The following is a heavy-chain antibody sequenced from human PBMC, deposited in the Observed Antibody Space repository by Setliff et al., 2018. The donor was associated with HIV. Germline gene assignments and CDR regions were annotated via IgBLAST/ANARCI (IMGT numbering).Heavy chain of an antibody. CDR2: IIPILGIA. V-gene: IGHV1-69*10. CDR3: ARGSLLVAGTLEDWDSFDV. J-gene: IGHJ3*01. CDR1: GGTFSSYA. Sequence: SVKVSCKASGGTFSSYAISWVRQAPGQGLEWMGGIIPILGIANYAQKFQGRVTITAVESTSTAYMELSSLRSEDTAVYYCARGSLLVAGTLEDWDSFDVWGQGTMVTVSS. D-gene: IGHD6-19*01.